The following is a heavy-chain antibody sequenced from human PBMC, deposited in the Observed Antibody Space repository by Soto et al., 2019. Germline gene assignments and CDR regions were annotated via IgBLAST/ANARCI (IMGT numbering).Heavy chain of an antibody. J-gene: IGHJ4*02. D-gene: IGHD2-15*01. V-gene: IGHV4-59*01. CDR3: ARYACSGGSCYSFDY. Sequence: QVQLQESGPGLVKPSETLSLTCTVSGGSISSYYWSWIRQPPGKGLEWIGYIYYSGSTNYNPSLKSRVTISVDTSKNQFSLKLSSVTAADTAVYYCARYACSGGSCYSFDYWGQGTLVTVSS. CDR2: IYYSGST. CDR1: GGSISSYY.